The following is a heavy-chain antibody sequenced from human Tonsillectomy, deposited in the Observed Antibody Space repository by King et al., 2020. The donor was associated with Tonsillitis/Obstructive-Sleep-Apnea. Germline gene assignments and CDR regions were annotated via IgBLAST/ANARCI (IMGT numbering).Heavy chain of an antibody. V-gene: IGHV3-7*04. Sequence: VQLVESGGGLVQPGGSLRLSCAASGFIFSNFWMNWVRQAPGKGLEWVASIRDHGREQYYVDSVKGRFTISRDNAKNSLSLQMNNLRAEDTAVYYCARESGGYGTSGFDPWGQGTLVIVSS. D-gene: IGHD5-12*01. CDR1: GFIFSNFW. CDR3: ARESGGYGTSGFDP. J-gene: IGHJ5*02. CDR2: IRDHGREQ.